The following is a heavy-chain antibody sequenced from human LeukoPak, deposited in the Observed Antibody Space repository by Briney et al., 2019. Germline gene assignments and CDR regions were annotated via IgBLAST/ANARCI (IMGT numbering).Heavy chain of an antibody. Sequence: ASVKVSCKASGYTFTNYYIHWVRQAPGQGLEWMGLINPSGISTLYAQKFQGRVTMTRDMSTTTDYMELSSLRSEDTAVYYCARDNSVGDVAWWFDPWGQGTLVTVSS. J-gene: IGHJ5*02. CDR1: GYTFTNYY. D-gene: IGHD1-26*01. V-gene: IGHV1-46*01. CDR3: ARDNSVGDVAWWFDP. CDR2: INPSGIST.